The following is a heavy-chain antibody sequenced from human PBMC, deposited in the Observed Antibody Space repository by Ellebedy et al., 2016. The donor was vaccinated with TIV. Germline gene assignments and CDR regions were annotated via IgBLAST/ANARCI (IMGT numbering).Heavy chain of an antibody. D-gene: IGHD3-9*01. CDR2: ISYDGSNK. V-gene: IGHV3-30*14. CDR3: ARVVMTGYYPYYYYGMDV. J-gene: IGHJ6*02. Sequence: GESLKISXAASGFTFSSYAMHWVRQAPGKGLEWVAVISYDGSNKYYADSVKGRFTISRDNSKNTLYLQMNSLRAEDTAVYYCARVVMTGYYPYYYYGMDVWGQGTTVTVSS. CDR1: GFTFSSYA.